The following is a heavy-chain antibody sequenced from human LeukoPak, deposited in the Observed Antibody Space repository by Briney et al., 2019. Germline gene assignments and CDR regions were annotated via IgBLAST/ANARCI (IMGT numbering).Heavy chain of an antibody. CDR2: IYSGGST. J-gene: IGHJ4*02. CDR3: ARWGGSYYVRADIYYFDY. D-gene: IGHD1-26*01. Sequence: GGSLRLTCAASGFTVSSNYMSWVRQAPGKGLEWVSVIYSGGSTYYADSVKGRFTISRDTSKNTPYLQMNSLRAEDTAVYYCARWGGSYYVRADIYYFDYWGQGTLVTVSS. V-gene: IGHV3-53*01. CDR1: GFTVSSNY.